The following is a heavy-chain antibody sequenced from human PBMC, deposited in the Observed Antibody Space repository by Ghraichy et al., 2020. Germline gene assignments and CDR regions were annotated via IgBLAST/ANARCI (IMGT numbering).Heavy chain of an antibody. Sequence: ASVKVSCKASGYPFTSYAFHWVRQAPGQGLEWMGWINAGNGNTNYLQKFRGRVTITRDTSASTAYLELSSVRSEDTAVYFCARDRASSAVHYGLDVWGQGTTVTV. CDR1: GYPFTSYA. D-gene: IGHD2-15*01. CDR2: INAGNGNT. V-gene: IGHV1-3*01. J-gene: IGHJ6*02. CDR3: ARDRASSAVHYGLDV.